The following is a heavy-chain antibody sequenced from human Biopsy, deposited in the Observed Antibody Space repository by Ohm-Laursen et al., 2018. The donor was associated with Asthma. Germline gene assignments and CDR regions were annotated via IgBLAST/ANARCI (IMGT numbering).Heavy chain of an antibody. CDR1: GDSFSNYA. Sequence: SVEVSCKASGDSFSNYAISWVRQAPGQGLEWMGGLIPVLGTPDHAQMFEGRVTITADESTSTAYMELSSLSSEGTAVYYCARGYSGSDRIVYYYSGLEVWGQGTTVTVSS. V-gene: IGHV1-69*13. CDR3: ARGYSGSDRIVYYYSGLEV. J-gene: IGHJ6*02. CDR2: LIPVLGTP. D-gene: IGHD5-12*01.